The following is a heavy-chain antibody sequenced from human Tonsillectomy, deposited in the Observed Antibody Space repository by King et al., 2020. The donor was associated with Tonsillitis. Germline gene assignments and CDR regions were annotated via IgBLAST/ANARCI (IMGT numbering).Heavy chain of an antibody. J-gene: IGHJ3*02. Sequence: VQLVESGGGLVKPGGSLRLSCAASGFTFRSYRMDWVRQAPGKGLEWVSSISSNSNYIYYAEQVKGRLTMSRDNAWNTLNQKMKSLRAADTALYYCAGTEEVQNCGGDGCVDLYGLDIWGQRTMVTVSS. CDR1: GFTFRSYR. V-gene: IGHV3-21*01. D-gene: IGHD2-21*01. CDR2: ISSNSNYI. CDR3: AGTEEVQNCGGDGCVDLYGLDI.